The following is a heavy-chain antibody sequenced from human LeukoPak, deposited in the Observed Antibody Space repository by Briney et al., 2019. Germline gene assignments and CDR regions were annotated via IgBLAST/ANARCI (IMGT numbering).Heavy chain of an antibody. D-gene: IGHD1-26*01. V-gene: IGHV4-61*01. CDR1: GGSVSSGSYY. J-gene: IGHJ4*02. CDR3: AREWDSGSYYLGYFDY. Sequence: PSETLSLTCTVSGGSVSSGSYYWSCIRQPTGKGLKWIGYIYYSGSTNYTPSIKSRVTISVDTSKNQFSLKLSSVTAADTAVYYCAREWDSGSYYLGYFDYWGQGTLVTVSS. CDR2: IYYSGST.